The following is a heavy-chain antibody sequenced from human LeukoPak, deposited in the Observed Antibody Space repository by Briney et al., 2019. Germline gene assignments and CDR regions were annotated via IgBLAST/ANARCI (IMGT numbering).Heavy chain of an antibody. CDR1: GFTFSSYN. J-gene: IGHJ4*02. CDR2: ISSSSSYI. Sequence: GAPLLLSCAASGFTFSSYNMNWVRRAPGKGLEWVSSISSSSSYIYYAASVKGRFTISRDNSKNSLYLQMNRLRAEDTAVYYCARDGFPTVDTAMVYYFDYWGQGTLVTVSS. D-gene: IGHD5-18*01. CDR3: ARDGFPTVDTAMVYYFDY. V-gene: IGHV3-21*01.